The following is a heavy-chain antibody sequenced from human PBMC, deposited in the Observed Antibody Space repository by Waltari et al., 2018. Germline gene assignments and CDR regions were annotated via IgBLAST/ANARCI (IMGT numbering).Heavy chain of an antibody. J-gene: IGHJ4*02. CDR3: ARVLSVWGSYREVHGLYYFDY. V-gene: IGHV1-2*06. D-gene: IGHD3-16*02. Sequence: QVQLVQSGAEVKKPGASVKVSCKASGYTFTGYYMHWVRQAPGQGLEWMGRINPNSGGTNYATKFQGRVTMTRDTSISTAYMGLSRLRSDDTAVYYCARVLSVWGSYREVHGLYYFDYWGQGTLVTVSS. CDR2: INPNSGGT. CDR1: GYTFTGYY.